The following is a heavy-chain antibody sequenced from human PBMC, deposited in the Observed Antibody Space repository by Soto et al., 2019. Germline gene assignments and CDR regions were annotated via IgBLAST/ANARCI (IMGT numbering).Heavy chain of an antibody. CDR1: GGSISSYY. V-gene: IGHV4-59*01. CDR3: ARAVARLPPYYYYYGMDV. CDR2: IYYSGST. D-gene: IGHD5-18*01. J-gene: IGHJ6*02. Sequence: PSETLSLTCTASGGSISSYYWSWIRQPPGKGLEWIGYIYYSGSTNYNPSLKSRVTISVDTSKNQFSLKLSSVTAADTAVYYCARAVARLPPYYYYYGMDVWGQGTTVTVSS.